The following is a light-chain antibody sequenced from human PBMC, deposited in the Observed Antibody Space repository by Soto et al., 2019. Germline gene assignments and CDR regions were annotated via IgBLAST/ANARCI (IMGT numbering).Light chain of an antibody. CDR1: QTGNSY. Sequence: DIQMTQSPSSLSASVGDRVTITCRASQTGNSYLNWYQVKPGKAPRLLIYGASTLQSGVPSRFSGRGSGTDFTLSISGLQPEDFATYYCQQSYSTVSYTFGQGTKLDI. V-gene: IGKV1-39*01. CDR3: QQSYSTVSYT. J-gene: IGKJ2*01. CDR2: GAS.